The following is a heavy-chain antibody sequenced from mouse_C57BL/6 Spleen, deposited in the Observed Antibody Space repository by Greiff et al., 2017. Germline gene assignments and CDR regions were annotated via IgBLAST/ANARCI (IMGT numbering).Heavy chain of an antibody. V-gene: IGHV5-6*01. CDR3: ARHSNKGTLDY. J-gene: IGHJ2*01. CDR2: ISSGGSYT. Sequence: EVNVVESGGDLVKPGGSLKLSCAASGFTFSSYGMSWVRQTPDKRLEWVATISSGGSYTYYPDSVKGRFTISRDNAKNTLYLQMSSLKSEDTAMYYCARHSNKGTLDYWGQGTTLTVSS. CDR1: GFTFSSYG. D-gene: IGHD2-5*01.